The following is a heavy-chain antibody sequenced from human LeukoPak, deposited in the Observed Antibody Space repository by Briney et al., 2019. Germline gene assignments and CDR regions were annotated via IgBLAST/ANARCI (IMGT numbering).Heavy chain of an antibody. CDR2: ISSSSSYI. D-gene: IGHD2-21*02. CDR1: GFTFSSYS. V-gene: IGHV3-21*01. Sequence: GGSLRLSCAASGFTFSSYSMKWVRHAPGKGLEWVSSISSSSSYIYYADSVKGRFTISRDNAKNSLYLQMNSLRAEDTAVYYCARDEKLAYCGGDCYSLPLDAFDIWGQGTMVTVSS. J-gene: IGHJ3*02. CDR3: ARDEKLAYCGGDCYSLPLDAFDI.